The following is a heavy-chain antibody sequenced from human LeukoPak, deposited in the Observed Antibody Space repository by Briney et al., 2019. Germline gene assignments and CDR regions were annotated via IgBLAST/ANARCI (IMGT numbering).Heavy chain of an antibody. CDR2: IKSKTDGGTT. CDR3: ARSYYYGSGSHGFDI. D-gene: IGHD3-10*01. Sequence: GGSLRLSCAASGFTFSNAWMSWVRQAPGKGPEWVGRIKSKTDGGTTDYAAPVKGRFTISRDDSKNTLYLQMNSLRAEDTAVYYCARSYYYGSGSHGFDIWGQGTMVTVSS. J-gene: IGHJ3*02. CDR1: GFTFSNAW. V-gene: IGHV3-15*05.